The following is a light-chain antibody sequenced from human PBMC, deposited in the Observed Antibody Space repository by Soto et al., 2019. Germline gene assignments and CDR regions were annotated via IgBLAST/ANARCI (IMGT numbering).Light chain of an antibody. J-gene: IGKJ1*01. V-gene: IGKV1-5*01. Sequence: DIQMTQSPSTLSASVGDRVTITCRASQSISSWLAWYQQKPGKAPKLLIYDASNLESGVPSRFSGGGSGTEFSPTISSLQPDDFATYYCQHYNSYSEAFGQGTKVDIK. CDR2: DAS. CDR1: QSISSW. CDR3: QHYNSYSEA.